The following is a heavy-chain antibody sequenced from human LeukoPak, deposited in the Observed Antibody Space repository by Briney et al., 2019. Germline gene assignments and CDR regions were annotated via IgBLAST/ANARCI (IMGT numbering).Heavy chain of an antibody. CDR3: AKNRWGSVATPDS. V-gene: IGHV3-30*02. CDR2: TRYDGSNT. CDR1: GFSLSDYD. J-gene: IGHJ4*02. Sequence: QTGGSLRLSCAASGFSLSDYDIHWVRLAPGKGLEWVTFTRYDGSNTYAESVKGRFTISRDNSKNTVYLQMNSLAIEDTAIYYCAKNRWGSVATPDSWGQGTVVTVSS. D-gene: IGHD5-12*01.